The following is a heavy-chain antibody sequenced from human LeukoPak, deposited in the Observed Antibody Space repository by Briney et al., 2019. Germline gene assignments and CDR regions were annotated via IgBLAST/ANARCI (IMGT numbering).Heavy chain of an antibody. Sequence: PGRSLRLSCAASGFTFSSYGMHWVRQAPGKGLEWVSSISSSSSYIYYADSVKGRFTISRDNAKNSLYLQMNSLRAEDTAVYYCARARSDSSSWYKVYYYYYYMDVWGKGTTVTVSS. D-gene: IGHD6-13*01. CDR2: ISSSSSYI. CDR1: GFTFSSYG. V-gene: IGHV3-21*01. CDR3: ARARSDSSSWYKVYYYYYYMDV. J-gene: IGHJ6*03.